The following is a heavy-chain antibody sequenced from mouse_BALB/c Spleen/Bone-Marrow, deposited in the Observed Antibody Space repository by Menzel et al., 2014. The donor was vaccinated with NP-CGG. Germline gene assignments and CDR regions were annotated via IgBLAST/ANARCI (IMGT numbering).Heavy chain of an antibody. CDR1: GYAFTDYL. V-gene: IGHV1-54*01. D-gene: IGHD2-3*01. CDR3: ARYDGYFDY. CDR2: INPGSGST. J-gene: IGHJ2*01. Sequence: VQGVESGAELVRPGTSVKVSCKASGYAFTDYLMEWLKQRPGQGLEWIGVINPGSGSTNYNGKFKDKATLTADKSSSTAYMQLSSLTSDDSAVYFCARYDGYFDYWGQGTILTVSS.